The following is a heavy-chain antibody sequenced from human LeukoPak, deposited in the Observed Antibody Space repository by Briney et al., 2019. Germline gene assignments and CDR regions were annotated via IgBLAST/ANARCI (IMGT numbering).Heavy chain of an antibody. J-gene: IGHJ4*02. D-gene: IGHD3-22*01. V-gene: IGHV4-31*03. CDR3: ARAISSGYCDY. CDR1: GGSISSGGYY. Sequence: TTSQTLSLTCTVSGGSISSGGYYWSWIRQHPGKGLEWIGYIYYSGSTYYNPSLKSRVIISVDTSKNQFSLKLSSVTAADTAVYYCARAISSGYCDYWGQGTLVTVSS. CDR2: IYYSGST.